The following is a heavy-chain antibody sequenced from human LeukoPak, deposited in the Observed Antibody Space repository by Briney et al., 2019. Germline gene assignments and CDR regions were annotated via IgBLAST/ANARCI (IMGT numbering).Heavy chain of an antibody. CDR2: IYYSGST. V-gene: IGHV4-59*01. Sequence: PSETLSLTCTVSGGSISSYYWSWIRQPPGKGLEWIGYIYYSGSTNYNPSLKSRVTISVDTSKNQFSLKLSSVTAADTAVYYCAKGSRITMIAGCWGQGTLVTVSS. CDR1: GGSISSYY. CDR3: AKGSRITMIAGC. D-gene: IGHD3-22*01. J-gene: IGHJ4*02.